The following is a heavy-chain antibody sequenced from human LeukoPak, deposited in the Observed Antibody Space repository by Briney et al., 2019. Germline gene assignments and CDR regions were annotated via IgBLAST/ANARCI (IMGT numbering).Heavy chain of an antibody. V-gene: IGHV4-39*01. CDR2: IYSGGST. CDR3: ARQRGKMRYFDFVALDY. CDR1: GGSISSSSYH. D-gene: IGHD3-9*01. Sequence: PSETLSLTCTVSGGSISSSSYHWGWIRQPPGKGLEWIGTIYSGGSTYYNPSLKSRATISIDTSNNQFFLKLNSVTAADTAVYYCARQRGKMRYFDFVALDYWGQGTLVTVSS. J-gene: IGHJ4*02.